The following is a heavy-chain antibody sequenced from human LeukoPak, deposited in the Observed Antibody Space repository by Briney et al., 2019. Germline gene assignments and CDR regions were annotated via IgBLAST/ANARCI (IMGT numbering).Heavy chain of an antibody. J-gene: IGHJ4*02. CDR3: ATDRDNSDWQKRFDS. CDR2: INQDASEI. D-gene: IGHD2-21*02. Sequence: GGSLRLSCAASGFTFSTYWMNWYRQAPGKRLEWVGNINQDASEINYVDSVRGRFTISRDNAKNSLHLQMNSLRAEGTAVYYCATDRDNSDWQKRFDSWGQGTLVTVSS. V-gene: IGHV3-7*01. CDR1: GFTFSTYW.